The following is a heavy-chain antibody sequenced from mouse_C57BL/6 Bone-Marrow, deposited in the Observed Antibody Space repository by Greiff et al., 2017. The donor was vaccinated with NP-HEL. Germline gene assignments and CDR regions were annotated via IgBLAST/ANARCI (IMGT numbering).Heavy chain of an antibody. Sequence: EVKLQESGAELVRPGASVKLSCTASGFNIKDDYMHWVKQRPEQGLEWIGWIDPENGDTEYASKFQGKATITADTSSNTAYLQLSSLTSEDTAVYYCTTISGTTVVADYWGQGTTLTVSS. J-gene: IGHJ2*01. CDR2: IDPENGDT. CDR1: GFNIKDDY. CDR3: TTISGTTVVADY. V-gene: IGHV14-4*01. D-gene: IGHD1-1*01.